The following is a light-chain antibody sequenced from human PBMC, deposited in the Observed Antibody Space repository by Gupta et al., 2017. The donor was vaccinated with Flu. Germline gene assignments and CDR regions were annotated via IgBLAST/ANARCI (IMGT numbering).Light chain of an antibody. CDR2: GSS. Sequence: LSLPPGAPATPSSRASHSVSSSYLDLYPHNPGLAPTLLPHGSSSRATALPVGFSRSGSGTGFTLTISMLMPDDFAVYSCQVYGSSAQRLTFGGGTKVEIK. J-gene: IGKJ4*01. CDR3: QVYGSSAQRLT. V-gene: IGKV3-20*01. CDR1: HSVSSSY.